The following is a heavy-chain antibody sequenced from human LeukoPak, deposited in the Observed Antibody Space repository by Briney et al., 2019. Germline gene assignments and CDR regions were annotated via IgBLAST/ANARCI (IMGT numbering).Heavy chain of an antibody. CDR2: IYTSGST. Sequence: SQTLSLTCTVSGGSISSGSYYWSWIRQPAGKGLEWIGRIYTSGSTNYNPSLKSRVTISVDTSKNQFSLKLSSVTAADTAVYYCARAPDYGDAIGYYYYYYGMDVWGQGTTVTVSS. CDR3: ARAPDYGDAIGYYYYYYGMDV. CDR1: GGSISSGSYY. D-gene: IGHD4-17*01. V-gene: IGHV4-61*02. J-gene: IGHJ6*02.